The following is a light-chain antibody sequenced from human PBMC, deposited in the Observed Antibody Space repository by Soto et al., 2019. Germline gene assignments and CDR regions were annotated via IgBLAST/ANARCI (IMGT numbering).Light chain of an antibody. J-gene: IGLJ1*01. CDR1: SSDVGGYNY. CDR2: DVS. Sequence: QSALTQPASVSGSPGQSVTISCTGTSSDVGGYNYVSWYQQLPGTAPKLMIYDVSNRPSGVSNRFSGSKSGNTASLTISGLQADDDADYYCSSYTSSSTRRYVFGTGTKLTVL. V-gene: IGLV2-14*01. CDR3: SSYTSSSTRRYV.